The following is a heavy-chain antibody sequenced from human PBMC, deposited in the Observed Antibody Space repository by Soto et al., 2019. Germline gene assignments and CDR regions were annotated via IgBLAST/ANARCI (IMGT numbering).Heavy chain of an antibody. CDR1: GGSISSSNW. J-gene: IGHJ6*02. D-gene: IGHD2-2*02. CDR3: AGGESYCIRTSCDIWNSPRHYGMDV. CDR2: IYHSGST. Sequence: SETLFLTCAVSGGSISSSNWWRWVRQPPGEGLGWIGGIYHSGSTNYNPSLKSRVTISVDKSKNQFSLKLSSLTAADPAVYYFAGGESYCIRTSCDIWNSPRHYGMDVWGQGTTVTVSS. V-gene: IGHV4-4*02.